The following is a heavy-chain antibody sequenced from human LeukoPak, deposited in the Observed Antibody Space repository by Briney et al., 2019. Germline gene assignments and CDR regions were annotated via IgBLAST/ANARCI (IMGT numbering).Heavy chain of an antibody. CDR1: GGSISSDH. CDR3: ARGGYSYGIDY. V-gene: IGHV4-59*01. D-gene: IGHD5-18*01. J-gene: IGHJ4*02. Sequence: SETLSLTCTVSGGSISSDHWSWIRQPPGKGLEWIGYIYYSGSTNYNPSLESRVTISVDTSKNQFSLKLSSVTAADTAVYYCARGGYSYGIDYWGQGTLVTVSS. CDR2: IYYSGST.